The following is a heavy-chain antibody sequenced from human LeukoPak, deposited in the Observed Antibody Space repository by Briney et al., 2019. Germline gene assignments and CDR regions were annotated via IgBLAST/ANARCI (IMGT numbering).Heavy chain of an antibody. V-gene: IGHV4-4*07. D-gene: IGHD3-3*01. CDR1: GGPIRNSY. Sequence: PSETLSLICTVSGGPIRNSYWSWVRHSAGTGMQWIGRIHGTLGSTNHNPSLKSRVVMSLDTSSNQFSLRLSAMSATDTATYYCARIFERYIWVQGTLVTVSP. CDR3: ARIFERYI. CDR2: IHGTLGST. J-gene: IGHJ3*02.